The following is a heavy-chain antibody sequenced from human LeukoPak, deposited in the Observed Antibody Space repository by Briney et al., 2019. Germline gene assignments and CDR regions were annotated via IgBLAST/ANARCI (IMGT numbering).Heavy chain of an antibody. V-gene: IGHV3-23*01. CDR2: ISGSGGST. Sequence: GGSLRLSCAASGFTFSSYAMSWVRQAPGKGLEWVSAISGSGGSTYYADSVKGRFTISRDNSKNTLYLQMNSLRAEDTAVYYCAKGSNSGITMVRGVIKSYFDYWGQGILVTVSS. CDR1: GFTFSSYA. D-gene: IGHD3-10*01. CDR3: AKGSNSGITMVRGVIKSYFDY. J-gene: IGHJ4*02.